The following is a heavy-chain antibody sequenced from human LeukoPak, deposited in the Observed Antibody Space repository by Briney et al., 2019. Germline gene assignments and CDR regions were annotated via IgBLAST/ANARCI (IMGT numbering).Heavy chain of an antibody. J-gene: IGHJ3*02. CDR2: INPNSGGT. V-gene: IGHV1-2*02. Sequence: ASVKVSCKASGYTLTGYYMHWVRQAPGQGLEWMGWINPNSGGTNYAQKFQGRVTMTRDTSISTAYMELSRLRSDDTAVYYCARDRLLYSSSRTSNDAFDIWGQGTMVTVSS. D-gene: IGHD6-13*01. CDR1: GYTLTGYY. CDR3: ARDRLLYSSSRTSNDAFDI.